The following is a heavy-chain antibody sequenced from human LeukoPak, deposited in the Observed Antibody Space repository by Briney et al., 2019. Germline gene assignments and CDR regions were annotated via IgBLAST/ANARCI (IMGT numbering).Heavy chain of an antibody. Sequence: SETLSLTCTVSGGSISSYYWSWIRQPPGKGLEWIGYIYYSGSTNYNPSLKSRVTISVDTSKNQFSLKLSSVTAADTAVYYCARETSYGDYDLDYWGQGTLVTVSS. CDR1: GGSISSYY. V-gene: IGHV4-59*01. J-gene: IGHJ4*02. D-gene: IGHD4-17*01. CDR3: ARETSYGDYDLDY. CDR2: IYYSGST.